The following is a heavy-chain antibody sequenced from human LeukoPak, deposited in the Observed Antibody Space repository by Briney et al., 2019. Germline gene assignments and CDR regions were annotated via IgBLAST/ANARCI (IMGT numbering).Heavy chain of an antibody. Sequence: GGSLRLSCAASGFTFSSYGMRWVRQAPGKGLEWVSAISGSGGSTYYADSVKGRFTISRDNSKNTLYLQMNSLRDEDTAVYYCAKDGDDIVVVVAATPNYFDYWRQGTMVTVSS. J-gene: IGHJ4*02. CDR1: GFTFSSYG. V-gene: IGHV3-23*01. D-gene: IGHD2-15*01. CDR3: AKDGDDIVVVVAATPNYFDY. CDR2: ISGSGGST.